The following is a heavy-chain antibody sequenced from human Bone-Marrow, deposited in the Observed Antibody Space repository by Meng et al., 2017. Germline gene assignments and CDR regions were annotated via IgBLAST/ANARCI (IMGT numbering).Heavy chain of an antibody. J-gene: IGHJ5*02. CDR2: MDPNSGNT. CDR1: GYSFTNNY. CDR3: ARGSNWFDP. V-gene: IGHV1-8*01. Sequence: QVQLVQSGDEVKKPGASVNVSCKASGYSFTNNYIHWVRQATGQGLEWMGWMDPNSGNTGYAQKFQGRVTLTRNTSISTAYMELSSLRSEGTAVYYCARGSNWFDPWGQGTLVTVSS.